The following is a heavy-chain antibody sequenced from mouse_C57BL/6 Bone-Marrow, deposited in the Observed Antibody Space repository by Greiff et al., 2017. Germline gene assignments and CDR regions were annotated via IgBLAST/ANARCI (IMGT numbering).Heavy chain of an antibody. V-gene: IGHV10-1*01. CDR3: VTQVYYRSLDY. D-gene: IGHD1-1*01. CDR1: GFSFTTYA. CDR2: IRSKSNTYAT. J-gene: IGHJ2*01. Sequence: EVHLVESGGGLVQPKGSLKLSCAASGFSFTTYAMNWVRQAPGKGLEWVARIRSKSNTYATYYDVSVKDRFTISRDDSESMLYLQRNNLKTEDTALYSVVTQVYYRSLDYWGQGTTLTVSS.